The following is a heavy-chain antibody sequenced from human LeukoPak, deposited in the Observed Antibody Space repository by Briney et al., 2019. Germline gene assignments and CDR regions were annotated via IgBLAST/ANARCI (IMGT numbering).Heavy chain of an antibody. CDR3: ARLAFVTAARRFYYMDV. CDR1: GGTFNSYA. CDR2: ISAYNGNT. D-gene: IGHD6-6*01. V-gene: IGHV1-18*01. J-gene: IGHJ6*03. Sequence: GASVKVSCKASGGTFNSYAISWVRQAPGQGLEWMGWISAYNGNTNYAQKLQGRVTMTTDTSTSTAYMELRSLRSDDTAVYYCARLAFVTAARRFYYMDVWGKGTTVTVSS.